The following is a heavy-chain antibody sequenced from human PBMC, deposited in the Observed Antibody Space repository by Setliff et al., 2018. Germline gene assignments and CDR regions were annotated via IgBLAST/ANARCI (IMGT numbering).Heavy chain of an antibody. D-gene: IGHD6-13*01. CDR1: GYSISSGYY. CDR2: IYHSGST. J-gene: IGHJ6*02. Sequence: SETLSLTCAVSGYSISSGYYWGWIRQPPGKGLEWIGSIYHSGSTNYNPSLKSRVTISVDTSKNQFSLKLSSVTAADTAVYYCARSAGYSSSWYNYYYGMDVWGQGTTVTVSS. CDR3: ARSAGYSSSWYNYYYGMDV. V-gene: IGHV4-38-2*01.